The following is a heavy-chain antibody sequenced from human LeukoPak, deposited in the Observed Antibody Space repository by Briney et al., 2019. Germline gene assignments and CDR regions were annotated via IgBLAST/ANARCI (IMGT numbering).Heavy chain of an antibody. CDR1: GGSFSGYY. V-gene: IGHV4-34*01. CDR2: INHSGST. Sequence: SETLSLTCAVYGGSFSGYYWSWIRQPPGKGLEWIGEINHSGSTNYNPSLKSRVTISVDTSKNQFSLKLSSVTAADTAVYYCARPSYGSSSIYYFDYWGQGTLVTVSS. D-gene: IGHD6-13*01. J-gene: IGHJ4*02. CDR3: ARPSYGSSSIYYFDY.